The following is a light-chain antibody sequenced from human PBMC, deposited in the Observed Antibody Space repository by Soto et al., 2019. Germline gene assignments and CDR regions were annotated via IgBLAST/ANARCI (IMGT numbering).Light chain of an antibody. Sequence: QSALTQPASVSGSPGQSITISCTGTSSDVGGYNYVSWYQQHPGKAPKLMIYDVSNRPSGVSNRFSGSKSGNTASLTISGLQAEDEADYYCSSYTSSSLYVXGTGTQLTVL. V-gene: IGLV2-14*01. CDR3: SSYTSSSLYV. CDR2: DVS. J-gene: IGLJ1*01. CDR1: SSDVGGYNY.